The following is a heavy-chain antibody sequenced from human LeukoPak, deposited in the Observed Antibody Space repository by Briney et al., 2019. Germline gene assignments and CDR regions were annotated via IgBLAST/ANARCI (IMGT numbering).Heavy chain of an antibody. CDR3: ARGGADCSSTSCYHYYYYGMDV. D-gene: IGHD2-2*01. CDR1: GYTFTSYY. Sequence: ASVKVSCKASGYTFTSYYMHWVRQAPGQGLEWMGIINPSGGSTSYAQKFQGRVTMTRDTSTSTVYMELSSLRSEDTAVYYCARGGADCSSTSCYHYYYYGMDVWGQGTTVTVSS. J-gene: IGHJ6*02. V-gene: IGHV1-46*01. CDR2: INPSGGST.